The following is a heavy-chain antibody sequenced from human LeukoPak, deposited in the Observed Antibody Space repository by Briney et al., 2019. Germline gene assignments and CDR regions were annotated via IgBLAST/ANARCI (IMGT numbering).Heavy chain of an antibody. CDR2: ITGSGSGA. Sequence: GGSLRLSCAASGFTFSSFAINWVRQAPGKGLEWVSVITGSGSGADYADSVKGRFTISRDNSQNTVHLQMNSLRAEDTAVYYCARDGSVSTLYYFDYWGQGTLVTVSS. V-gene: IGHV3-23*01. J-gene: IGHJ4*02. D-gene: IGHD3-10*01. CDR1: GFTFSSFA. CDR3: ARDGSVSTLYYFDY.